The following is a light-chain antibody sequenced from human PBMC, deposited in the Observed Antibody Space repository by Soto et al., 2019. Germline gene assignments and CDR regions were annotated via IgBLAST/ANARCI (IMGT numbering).Light chain of an antibody. CDR1: SSDVGSYNL. CDR2: EGS. CDR3: CSYAGSSTFV. Sequence: QSALTQPASVSGSPGQSITISCTGTSSDVGSYNLVSWYQQHPGKAPKLMIYEGSKRPSGVSNRFSGSKSANTASLTNSGLQSEDEADYYCCSYAGSSTFVFGTGTKLTVL. V-gene: IGLV2-23*03. J-gene: IGLJ1*01.